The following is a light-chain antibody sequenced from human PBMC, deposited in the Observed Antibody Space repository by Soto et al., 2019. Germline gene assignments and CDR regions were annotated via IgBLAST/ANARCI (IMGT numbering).Light chain of an antibody. J-gene: IGKJ1*01. Sequence: DIQMTQSPSTLSATAGDRVTITCRASQSISSWWAWYQHKQGTAPNLLIDAASTLDSGVPSRFSGSGSGTEFSLTISNLQPDDCATYYCQQYENYWTFGQGTKVDIK. CDR1: QSISSW. CDR2: AAS. CDR3: QQYENYWT. V-gene: IGKV1-5*01.